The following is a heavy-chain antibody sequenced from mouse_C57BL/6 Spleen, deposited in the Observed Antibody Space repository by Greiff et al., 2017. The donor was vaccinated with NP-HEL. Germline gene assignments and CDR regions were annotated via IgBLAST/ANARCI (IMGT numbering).Heavy chain of an antibody. CDR3: ARGGYYGSSSHFDY. CDR2: ISDGGSYT. D-gene: IGHD1-1*01. V-gene: IGHV5-4*01. CDR1: GFTFSSYA. Sequence: EVQGVESGGGLVKPGGSLKLSCAASGFTFSSYAMSWVRQTPEKRLEWVATISDGGSYTYYPDNVKGRFTISRDNAKNNLYLQMSHLKSEDTAMYYCARGGYYGSSSHFDYWGQGTTLTVSS. J-gene: IGHJ2*01.